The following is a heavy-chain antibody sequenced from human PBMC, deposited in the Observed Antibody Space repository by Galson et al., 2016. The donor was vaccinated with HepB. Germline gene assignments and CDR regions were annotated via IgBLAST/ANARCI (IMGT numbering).Heavy chain of an antibody. Sequence: SVKVSCKASGYTFSGYYMHWVRQAPGQGLERMGWINPNSGGTKYAQKFQGRVTMTRDTSITTAYMELIRLRSDDTAVYYCARGTNWVDYWGQGTLVTVAS. D-gene: IGHD7-27*01. CDR1: GYTFSGYY. CDR2: INPNSGGT. V-gene: IGHV1-2*02. CDR3: ARGTNWVDY. J-gene: IGHJ4*02.